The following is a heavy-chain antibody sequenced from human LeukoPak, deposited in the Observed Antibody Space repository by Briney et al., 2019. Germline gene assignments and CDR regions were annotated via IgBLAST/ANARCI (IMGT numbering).Heavy chain of an antibody. J-gene: IGHJ4*02. CDR2: IYYSGST. Sequence: SETLSLTCTVSGGPISSYYWSWIRQPPGKGLEWIGYIYYSGSTYYNPSLKSRVTISVDTSKNQFSLKLSSVTAADTAVYYCARAVYYLYYFDYWGQGTLVTVSS. D-gene: IGHD3-10*01. V-gene: IGHV4-59*08. CDR1: GGPISSYY. CDR3: ARAVYYLYYFDY.